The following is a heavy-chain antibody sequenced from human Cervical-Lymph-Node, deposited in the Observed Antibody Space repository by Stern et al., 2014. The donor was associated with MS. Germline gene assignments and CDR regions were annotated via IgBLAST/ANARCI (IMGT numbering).Heavy chain of an antibody. CDR1: GFTFSSYS. CDR2: ISSSSSYI. J-gene: IGHJ4*02. Sequence: EVQLVESGGGLVKPGGSLRLSCAASGFTFSSYSMNWVRQAPGKGLEWVSSISSSSSYIYYADSVKGRFTISRDNAKNSLYLQMNSLRAEDMAVYYCARDSSSWYAIDYWGQGTLVTVSS. D-gene: IGHD6-13*01. V-gene: IGHV3-21*01. CDR3: ARDSSSWYAIDY.